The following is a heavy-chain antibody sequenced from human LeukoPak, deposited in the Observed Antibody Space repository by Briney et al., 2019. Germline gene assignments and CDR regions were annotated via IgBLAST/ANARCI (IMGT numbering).Heavy chain of an antibody. CDR3: AKNGRGYSSDYFDY. J-gene: IGHJ4*02. Sequence: GGSLRLSCAASGFTFTSYVMTWVRQAPGKGLEWVSAISGSGGSTYYADSVKGRFTISRDNSKNTLYLQMNTLRPEDTAVYSCAKNGRGYSSDYFDYWGQGTLVTVSS. CDR2: ISGSGGST. V-gene: IGHV3-23*01. CDR1: GFTFTSYV. D-gene: IGHD5-18*01.